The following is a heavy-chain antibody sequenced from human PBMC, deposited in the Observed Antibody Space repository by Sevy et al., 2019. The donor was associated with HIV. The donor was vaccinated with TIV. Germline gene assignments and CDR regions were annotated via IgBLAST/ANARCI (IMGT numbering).Heavy chain of an antibody. CDR1: GFSVSSNY. V-gene: IGHV3-48*02. J-gene: IGHJ6*03. CDR3: ASRGGNYYYYYMDV. Sequence: GGSLRLSCEASGFSVSSNYMAWVRQAPGKGLEWVSYISSSSSTIYYADSVKGRFTISRDNAKNSLYLQMNSLRDEDTAVYYCASRGGNYYYYYMDVWGKGTTVTVSS. CDR2: ISSSSSTI. D-gene: IGHD3-10*01.